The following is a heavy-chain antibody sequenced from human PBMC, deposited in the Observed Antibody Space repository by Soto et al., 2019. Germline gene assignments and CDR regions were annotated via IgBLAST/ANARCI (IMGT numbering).Heavy chain of an antibody. CDR3: TRGYDYVWGVY. V-gene: IGHV3-74*01. Sequence: LRLSCAASGFTFSSYWMYWVRQVPGKGLVWVSRINSDGSSTSYADSVKGRFTISRDNAKNTLYLQMNSLRAEDTAVYYCTRGYDYVWGVYWGQGTLVTVSS. CDR2: INSDGSST. J-gene: IGHJ4*02. D-gene: IGHD3-16*01. CDR1: GFTFSSYW.